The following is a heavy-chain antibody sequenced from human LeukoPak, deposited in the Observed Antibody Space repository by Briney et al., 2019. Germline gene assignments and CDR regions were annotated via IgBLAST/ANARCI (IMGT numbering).Heavy chain of an antibody. J-gene: IGHJ4*02. CDR1: GGSISSYY. D-gene: IGHD3-22*01. CDR2: IYYSGST. V-gene: IGHV4-59*01. Sequence: SETLSPTCTVSGGSISSYYWSWIRQPPGKGLEWIGYIYYSGSTNYNPSLKSRVTISVDTSKNQFSLKLSSVTAADTAVYYCARVYDSSGYYPYYFDYWGQGTLVTVSS. CDR3: ARVYDSSGYYPYYFDY.